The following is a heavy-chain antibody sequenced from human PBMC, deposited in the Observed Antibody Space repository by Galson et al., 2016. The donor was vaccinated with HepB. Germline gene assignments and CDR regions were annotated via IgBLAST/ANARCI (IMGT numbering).Heavy chain of an antibody. D-gene: IGHD3-10*01. CDR2: INPSGGT. CDR3: AREPHGRTGDYYYCYGRDV. J-gene: IGHJ6*02. CDR1: GYPFTRYY. Sequence: SVKVSCKASGYPFTRYYLHWVRQAPGQAPEWMGVINPSGGTNYAQRIQGRVAMTRATSTSTVYLDLSSLRFEDTALYYCAREPHGRTGDYYYCYGRDVWGQGTTVTVSS. V-gene: IGHV1-46*01.